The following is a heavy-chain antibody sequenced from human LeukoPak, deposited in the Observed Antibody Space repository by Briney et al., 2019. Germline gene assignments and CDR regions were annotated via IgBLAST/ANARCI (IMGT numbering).Heavy chain of an antibody. CDR2: IYTSGST. J-gene: IGHJ4*02. D-gene: IGHD5-18*01. V-gene: IGHV4-4*07. CDR1: GGSISSYY. Sequence: SETLSLTCTVSGGSISSYYWSWIRQPAGKGLEWIGRIYTSGSTDYNPSLKSRVTMSVDTSKNQFSLKLSSVTAADTAVYYCSIAGYSYVGYFDYWGQGTLVTVSS. CDR3: SIAGYSYVGYFDY.